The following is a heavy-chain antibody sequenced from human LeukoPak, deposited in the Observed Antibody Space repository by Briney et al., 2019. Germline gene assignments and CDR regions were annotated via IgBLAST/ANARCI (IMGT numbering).Heavy chain of an antibody. D-gene: IGHD3-10*01. CDR2: VKHDGSEK. V-gene: IGHV3-7*01. CDR3: ARGGESYYGSGSHDY. J-gene: IGHJ4*02. Sequence: GGSLRLSCAASGFTFSSYWMNWVRQAPGKGLEWVANVKHDGSEKCYVDSMKGRFTISRDNAKKSLYLQMNSLRAEDTAVYYCARGGESYYGSGSHDYWGQGTLVTVSS. CDR1: GFTFSSYW.